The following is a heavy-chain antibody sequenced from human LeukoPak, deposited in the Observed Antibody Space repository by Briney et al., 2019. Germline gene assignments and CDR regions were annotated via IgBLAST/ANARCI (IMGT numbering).Heavy chain of an antibody. CDR3: ARFRLTVTTYAHLDY. D-gene: IGHD4-17*01. Sequence: GGSLRLACAASGFTFSDYYMSWIRQAPGKGLEWVSYISSSGSTIDYADSVKGRFTISRDNAKNSLYLQMNSLRAEDTAVYYCARFRLTVTTYAHLDYWGQGTLVTVSS. CDR1: GFTFSDYY. V-gene: IGHV3-11*01. CDR2: ISSSGSTI. J-gene: IGHJ4*02.